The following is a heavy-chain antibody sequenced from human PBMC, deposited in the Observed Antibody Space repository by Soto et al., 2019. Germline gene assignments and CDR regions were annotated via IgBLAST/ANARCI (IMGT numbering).Heavy chain of an antibody. V-gene: IGHV3-23*01. CDR2: INGGDDSK. CDR1: GFRFRSSP. CDR3: AKDSPWGIISPTHDY. D-gene: IGHD3-16*01. Sequence: EVQLLESGGGLVQPGGSLRLSCAVSGFRFRSSPMRWVRRAPGQGREWVSGINGGDDSKHYAESVRGRFTITSDNSKNTLLLQMNSLRVEDTAIYYGAKDSPWGIISPTHDYWGQGTLVTVSS. J-gene: IGHJ4*02.